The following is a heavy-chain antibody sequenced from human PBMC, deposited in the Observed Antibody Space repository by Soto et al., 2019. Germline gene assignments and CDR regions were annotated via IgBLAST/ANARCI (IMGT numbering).Heavy chain of an antibody. D-gene: IGHD3-3*01. J-gene: IGHJ6*02. CDR3: ARVVREWVFRYYYNGMDV. CDR2: INSDGSST. Sequence: GSLRLSCAASGFTFSSYWMHWVRQAPGKGLVWVSRINSDGSSTSYADSVKGRFTISRDNAKNTLYLQMNSLRAEDTAVYYCARVVREWVFRYYYNGMDVSGQGTTVTGSS. CDR1: GFTFSSYW. V-gene: IGHV3-74*01.